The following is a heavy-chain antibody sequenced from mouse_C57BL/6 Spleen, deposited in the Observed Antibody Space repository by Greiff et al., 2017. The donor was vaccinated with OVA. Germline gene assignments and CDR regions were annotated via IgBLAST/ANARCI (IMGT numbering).Heavy chain of an antibody. D-gene: IGHD2-4*01. CDR3: ARGGLPLDAMDY. J-gene: IGHJ4*01. CDR2: INPSTGGT. Sequence: VQLQQSGPELVKPGASVKISCKASGYSFTGYYMNWVKQSPEKSLEWIGEINPSTGGTTYNQKFKAKATLTVDKSSSTAYMQLKSLTSEDSAVYYSARGGLPLDAMDYWGQGTSVTVSS. CDR1: GYSFTGYY. V-gene: IGHV1-42*01.